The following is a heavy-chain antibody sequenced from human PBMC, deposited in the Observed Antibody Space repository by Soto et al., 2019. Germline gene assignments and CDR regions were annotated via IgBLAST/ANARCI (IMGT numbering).Heavy chain of an antibody. D-gene: IGHD2-21*02. CDR3: ARDQGYGGNLSFDY. CDR2: ISYDGSNK. Sequence: QVQLVESGGGVVQPGRSLRLSCAASGFTFSSYAMHWVRQAPGKGLEWVADISYDGSNKYYADSVKGRFTISRDNSKNTLYLPMNSLRAEDTAVYYGARDQGYGGNLSFDYWGQGTLVTVSS. CDR1: GFTFSSYA. J-gene: IGHJ4*02. V-gene: IGHV3-30-3*01.